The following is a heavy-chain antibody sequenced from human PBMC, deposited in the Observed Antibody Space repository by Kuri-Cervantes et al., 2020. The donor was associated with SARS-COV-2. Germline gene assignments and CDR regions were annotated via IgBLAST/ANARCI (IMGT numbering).Heavy chain of an antibody. D-gene: IGHD2-21*01. V-gene: IGHV1-24*01. CDR2: FDPEQREI. CDR1: GNTLTELP. CDR3: YCAPKEGFDS. Sequence: ASVKVSCKVSGNTLTELPLHWVRQAPGKGLEWMGGFDPEQREIIYAQKFQGRVTMTRDTSTTTAYMELSSLTSEDTAIYYCYCAPKEGFDSWGQGTLVSVSS. J-gene: IGHJ4*02.